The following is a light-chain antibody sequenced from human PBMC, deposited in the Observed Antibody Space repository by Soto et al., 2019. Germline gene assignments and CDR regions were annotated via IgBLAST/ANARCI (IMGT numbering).Light chain of an antibody. CDR2: KAS. CDR1: QSISSW. J-gene: IGKJ1*01. Sequence: DIQMTQSPSTLSASVGDRVTITCPASQSISSWLAWYQQKPGKAPKLLIYKASSLESGVPSRFSGSGSGTEFTLTISSLQPDDFATYYCQQYKSYSWTFGQGTKVEIK. V-gene: IGKV1-5*03. CDR3: QQYKSYSWT.